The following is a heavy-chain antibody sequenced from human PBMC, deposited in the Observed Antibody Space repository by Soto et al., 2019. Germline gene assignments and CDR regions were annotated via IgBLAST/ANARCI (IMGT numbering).Heavy chain of an antibody. V-gene: IGHV3-33*01. J-gene: IGHJ6*02. CDR3: ERDRHYYGSGDYYVMDV. CDR2: IWYDGSNK. Sequence: GGSLRLSCAASGFTFSSYGMHWVRQAPGKGLEWVAVIWYDGSNKYYADSVKGRFTISRDNSKNTLYLQMNSLRAEDTAVYYCERDRHYYGSGDYYVMDVWGQGNPVIVSS. D-gene: IGHD3-10*01. CDR1: GFTFSSYG.